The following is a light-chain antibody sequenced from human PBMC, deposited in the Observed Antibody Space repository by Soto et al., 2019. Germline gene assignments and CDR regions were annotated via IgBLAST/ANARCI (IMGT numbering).Light chain of an antibody. CDR1: SSDVGNYNY. CDR3: SSYAGNNNFV. Sequence: QSALTQPASVSGSPGQSITISCTGTSSDVGNYNYVSWYQLHPGKAPKLMIYEVSKRPSGVPDRFSASKSGNTASLTVSGLQAEDEADYYCSSYAGNNNFVFGSGTKLTVL. J-gene: IGLJ1*01. CDR2: EVS. V-gene: IGLV2-8*01.